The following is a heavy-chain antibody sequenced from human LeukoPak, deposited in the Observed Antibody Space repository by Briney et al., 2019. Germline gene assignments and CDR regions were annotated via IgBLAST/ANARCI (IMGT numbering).Heavy chain of an antibody. V-gene: IGHV3-7*01. D-gene: IGHD4-23*01. CDR1: GFTFSSYW. J-gene: IGHJ5*02. Sequence: GGSLRLSCAASGFTFSSYWMTWVRQAPGKGLEWVANIKQDGSEKYYVDSVKGRFTISRDNAKNSLYLQMNSLRAEDTAVYYCARSYGRISNWFDPWGQGTLVTVSS. CDR2: IKQDGSEK. CDR3: ARSYGRISNWFDP.